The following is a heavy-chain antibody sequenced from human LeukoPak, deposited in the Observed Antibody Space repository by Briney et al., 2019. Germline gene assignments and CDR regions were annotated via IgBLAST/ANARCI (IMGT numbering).Heavy chain of an antibody. CDR1: GFTFSTYW. CDR2: IKQDGSAK. D-gene: IGHD1-26*01. CDR3: AVAAGWEQAY. Sequence: GGSLRLSCAASGFTFSTYWMSWVRQAPGKGLEGVANIKQDGSAKNYVDSAMGRFTISRDSAKNSLYLQMNSLRAEDTAVYYCAVAAGWEQAYWGQGALVTVPS. V-gene: IGHV3-7*01. J-gene: IGHJ4*02.